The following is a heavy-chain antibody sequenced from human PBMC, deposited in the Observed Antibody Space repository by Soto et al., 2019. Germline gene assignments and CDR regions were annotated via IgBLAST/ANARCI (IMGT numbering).Heavy chain of an antibody. CDR1: GASVRSGDYY. CDR2: IYNSGGS. Sequence: QVQLQESGPGLVKPSQTLSLTCSVSGASVRSGDYYWRSIRQAPGKGMEWIGYIYNSGGSYYNPTLKGRLPISINTSKNQFSLKLNSVTAADTAIYYCVGTGTTDDYWGRGTLVTVSS. V-gene: IGHV4-30-4*01. D-gene: IGHD4-17*01. CDR3: VGTGTTDDY. J-gene: IGHJ4*02.